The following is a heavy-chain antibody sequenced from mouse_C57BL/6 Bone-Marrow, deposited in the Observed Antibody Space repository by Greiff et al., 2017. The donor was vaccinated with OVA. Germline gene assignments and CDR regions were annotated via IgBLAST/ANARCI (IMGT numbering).Heavy chain of an antibody. CDR2: INSDGGST. D-gene: IGHD1-1*01. CDR3: ARHYYYGSRTWYFDV. V-gene: IGHV5-2*03. J-gene: IGHJ1*03. Sequence: EVKLVESGGGLVQPGESLKLSCESNAYEFPSHDMSWVRKTPEKRLELVAAINSDGGSTYYPDTMERRFIISRDNTKKTLYLQMSSLRSEDTALYYCARHYYYGSRTWYFDVWGTGTTVTVSS. CDR1: AYEFPSHD.